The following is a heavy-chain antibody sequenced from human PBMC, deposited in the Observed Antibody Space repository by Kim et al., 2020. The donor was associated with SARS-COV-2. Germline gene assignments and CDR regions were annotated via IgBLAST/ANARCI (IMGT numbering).Heavy chain of an antibody. V-gene: IGHV3-23*01. CDR3: AKRGYCSGGSCYLHYYGMDV. CDR2: ISGSGGST. D-gene: IGHD2-15*01. Sequence: GGSLRLSCAASGFTFSSYAMSWVRQAPGKGLEWVSAISGSGGSTYYADSVKGRFTISRDNSKNTLYLQMNSLRAEDTAVYYCAKRGYCSGGSCYLHYYGMDVWGQGTTVTVSS. J-gene: IGHJ6*02. CDR1: GFTFSSYA.